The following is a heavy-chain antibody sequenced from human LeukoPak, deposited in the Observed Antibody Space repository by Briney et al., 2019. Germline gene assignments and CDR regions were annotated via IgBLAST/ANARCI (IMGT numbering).Heavy chain of an antibody. Sequence: RASVKVSCKASGYTFTGYYMHWVRQAPGQGLEWMGWINPNSGGTNYAQKFQGRVTMTRDTSISTAYMGLSRLRSDDTAVYYCARGPGGWYGSYWFDPWGQGTLVTVSS. CDR1: GYTFTGYY. J-gene: IGHJ5*02. D-gene: IGHD6-19*01. CDR3: ARGPGGWYGSYWFDP. CDR2: INPNSGGT. V-gene: IGHV1-2*02.